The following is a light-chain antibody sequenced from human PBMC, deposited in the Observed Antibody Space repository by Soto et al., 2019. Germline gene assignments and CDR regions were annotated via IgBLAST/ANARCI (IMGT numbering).Light chain of an antibody. CDR1: QDISNY. V-gene: IGKV1-33*01. Sequence: DIQMTQSPSSLSASVGDRVTITCQASQDISNYLNWYQQKPGKAPKLLIYDASNLETGVPSRFSGSGFGTNFTFTISSLQPEDITTYYCQQYDTLPITFGQGTRLEIK. J-gene: IGKJ5*01. CDR3: QQYDTLPIT. CDR2: DAS.